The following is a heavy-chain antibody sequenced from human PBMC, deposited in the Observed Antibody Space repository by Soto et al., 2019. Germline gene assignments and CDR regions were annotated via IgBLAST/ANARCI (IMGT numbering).Heavy chain of an antibody. V-gene: IGHV6-1*01. CDR2: TYYRSKWYN. CDR3: ARVAAEGGYYYYGMDV. D-gene: IGHD6-13*01. CDR1: GDSVSSNSAA. Sequence: SPTHSLTCAIAGDSVSSNSAAWNWIRQSPSRGLEWLGRTYYRSKWYNDYAVSVKSRITINPDTSKNQFSLQLNSVTPEDTAVYYCARVAAEGGYYYYGMDVWGQGTTVTVSS. J-gene: IGHJ6*02.